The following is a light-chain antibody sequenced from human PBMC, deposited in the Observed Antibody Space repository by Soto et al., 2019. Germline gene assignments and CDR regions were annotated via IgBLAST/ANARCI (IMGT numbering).Light chain of an antibody. CDR1: QGINSF. Sequence: IPFTQFPSSLSASVGDRVTITFPASQGINSFLAWYQQKPGKAPKLLIYAASTLQSGVPSRFSGSGSGTDFTLTISSLQPEDFATYYCQQLERYPSTFGGGTKVDIK. V-gene: IGKV1-9*01. CDR2: AAS. J-gene: IGKJ4*01. CDR3: QQLERYPST.